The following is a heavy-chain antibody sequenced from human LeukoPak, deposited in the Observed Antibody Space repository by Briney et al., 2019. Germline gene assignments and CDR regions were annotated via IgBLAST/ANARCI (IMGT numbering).Heavy chain of an antibody. V-gene: IGHV3-23*01. Sequence: PGGSLRLSCAASGFTFSSYGMSWVRQAPGKGLEWVSTISGSGASTYYADSVKGRFTISRDNAKSSLYLQMNSLRVEDTAVYYCARGDGYFTYWGQGTLVTVSS. CDR1: GFTFSSYG. CDR2: ISGSGAST. J-gene: IGHJ4*02. CDR3: ARGDGYFTY.